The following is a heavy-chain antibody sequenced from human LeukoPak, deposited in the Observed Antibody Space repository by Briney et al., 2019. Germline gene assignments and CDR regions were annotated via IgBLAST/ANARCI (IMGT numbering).Heavy chain of an antibody. CDR3: ARDTLKGGLDC. Sequence: SQTLSLTCTVSGGSISSGDYYWSWIRQPPGKGLEWIGYIYYSGSTYYNPSLKSRVTISVDTSKSQFSLKLSSVTAADTAVYYCARDTLKGGLDCWGQGTLVTVSS. CDR1: GGSISSGDYY. V-gene: IGHV4-30-4*08. CDR2: IYYSGST. D-gene: IGHD2-2*02. J-gene: IGHJ4*02.